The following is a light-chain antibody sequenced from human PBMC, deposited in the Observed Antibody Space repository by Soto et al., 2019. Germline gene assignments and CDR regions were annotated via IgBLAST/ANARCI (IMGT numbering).Light chain of an antibody. CDR3: QQYNSYPLT. CDR2: AAS. CDR1: QSIDNY. J-gene: IGKJ4*01. Sequence: DIQMTQSPSSLSASVGDRVTITCLASQSIDNYLKWYQQKPGRAPNLLIYAASTLQSGVPSRFSGSGSGTEFTLTISSLQPDDFATYYCQQYNSYPLTFGGGTKVDIK. V-gene: IGKV1-16*01.